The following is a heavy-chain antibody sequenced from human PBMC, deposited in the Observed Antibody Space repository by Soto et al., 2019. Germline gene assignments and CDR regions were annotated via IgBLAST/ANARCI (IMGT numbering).Heavy chain of an antibody. CDR3: AGELLGYYYGMDV. V-gene: IGHV4-39*01. Sequence: PSETLSLTCTVSGGSISSSSYYWGWIRQPPGKGLEWIGSIYYSGSTYYNPSLKSRVTISVDTSKNQFSLKLSSVTAADTAVYYCAGELLGYYYGMDVWGQGTTVTVSS. CDR2: IYYSGST. CDR1: GGSISSSSYY. J-gene: IGHJ6*02. D-gene: IGHD3-10*01.